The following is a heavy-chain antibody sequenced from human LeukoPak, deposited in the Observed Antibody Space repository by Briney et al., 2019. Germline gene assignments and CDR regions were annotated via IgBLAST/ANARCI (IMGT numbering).Heavy chain of an antibody. CDR2: IKQDGSEK. Sequence: GGSLRLSCAASGFTFSSYWMSWVRQAPGKGLEWVANIKQDGSEKYYVDSVKGRFTISRDNAKNSLYLQMISLRAEDTAVYYCASDSIAVAGDYWGQGTLVTVSS. D-gene: IGHD6-19*01. V-gene: IGHV3-7*03. CDR3: ASDSIAVAGDY. CDR1: GFTFSSYW. J-gene: IGHJ4*02.